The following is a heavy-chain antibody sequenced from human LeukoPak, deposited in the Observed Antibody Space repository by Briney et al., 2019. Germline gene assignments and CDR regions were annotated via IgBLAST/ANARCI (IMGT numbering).Heavy chain of an antibody. CDR1: GGSFSGYY. V-gene: IGHV4-34*01. CDR2: INHSGST. CDR3: ARHSNTYYDILTGYLGDAFDI. D-gene: IGHD3-9*01. Sequence: PSETLSLTCAVYGGSFSGYYWSWIRQPPGKGLEWIGEINHSGSTNYNPSLKSRVTISVDTSKNQFSLKLSSVTAADTAVYYCARHSNTYYDILTGYLGDAFDIWGQGTMVTVSS. J-gene: IGHJ3*02.